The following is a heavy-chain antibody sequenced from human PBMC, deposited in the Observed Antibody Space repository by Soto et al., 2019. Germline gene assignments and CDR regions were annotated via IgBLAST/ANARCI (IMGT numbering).Heavy chain of an antibody. D-gene: IGHD2-2*01. Sequence: PGESLKISCKGSGYSFTSYGIGWVRQMPGKGLEWMGIIYPGDSDTRYSPSFQGQVTISADKSISTAYLQWSSLKASDTAMYYCARHCSSTSCYAAPGHYYYYYGMDVWGQGTTVTVSS. CDR2: IYPGDSDT. CDR3: ARHCSSTSCYAAPGHYYYYYGMDV. V-gene: IGHV5-51*01. J-gene: IGHJ6*02. CDR1: GYSFTSYG.